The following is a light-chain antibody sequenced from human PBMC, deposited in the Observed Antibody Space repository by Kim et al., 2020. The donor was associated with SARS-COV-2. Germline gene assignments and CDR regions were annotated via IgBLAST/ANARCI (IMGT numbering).Light chain of an antibody. CDR2: EDD. CDR3: QSYNRSIVV. J-gene: IGLJ2*01. V-gene: IGLV6-57*03. CDR1: SGSIGHNY. Sequence: KTVTTPCTRSSGSIGHNYVQWYQQRPGGVPTTVIYEDDQRPSGVPDRFSGSIDSSSNSASLTISGLKTEDEADYYCQSYNRSIVVFGGGTQLTVL.